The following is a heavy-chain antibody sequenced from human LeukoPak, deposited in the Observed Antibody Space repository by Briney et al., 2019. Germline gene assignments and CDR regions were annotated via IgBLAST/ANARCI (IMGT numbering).Heavy chain of an antibody. CDR3: AKVKSSGWYAYFDF. J-gene: IGHJ4*02. CDR2: ISYDGGNK. V-gene: IGHV3-30*18. Sequence: GRSLRLSCAASGFTFSSYGMHWVRQAPGKGLEWVAVISYDGGNKYYADSVEGRFTIFRDNSKNTLYLQMNSLRAEDTAVYYCAKVKSSGWYAYFDFWGQGTLVTVSS. D-gene: IGHD6-19*01. CDR1: GFTFSSYG.